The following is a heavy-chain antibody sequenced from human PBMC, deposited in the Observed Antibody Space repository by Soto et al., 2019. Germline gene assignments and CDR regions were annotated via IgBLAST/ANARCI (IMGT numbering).Heavy chain of an antibody. CDR2: IYYSGST. Sequence: QVQLQESGPGLVKPSETLSLTCTVSGGSISSYYWSWIRQPPGKGLEWIGCIYYSGSTNYNLALKSRVTISVDTYKNQFSLKLSSVTAADTAGYYCARKWGWYFDLWGRGTLVTVSS. D-gene: IGHD1-26*01. CDR3: ARKWGWYFDL. J-gene: IGHJ2*01. V-gene: IGHV4-59*08. CDR1: GGSISSYY.